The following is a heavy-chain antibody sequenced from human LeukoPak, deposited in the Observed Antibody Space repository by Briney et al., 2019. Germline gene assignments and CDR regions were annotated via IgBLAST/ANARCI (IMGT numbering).Heavy chain of an antibody. V-gene: IGHV1-69*06. Sequence: ASVKVSCKASGGTFSSYVINWVRQAPGQGLEWMGGIIPIFGTANYAQKFQGRVTITADKSTSTAYMELSSLRSEDTAVYYCARDRVPTYYYDSSGYYYWDQGTLVTVSS. J-gene: IGHJ4*02. CDR3: ARDRVPTYYYDSSGYYY. CDR1: GGTFSSYV. CDR2: IIPIFGTA. D-gene: IGHD3-22*01.